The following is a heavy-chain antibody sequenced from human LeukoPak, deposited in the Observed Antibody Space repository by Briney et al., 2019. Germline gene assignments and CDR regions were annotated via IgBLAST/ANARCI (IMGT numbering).Heavy chain of an antibody. CDR3: ARRAVRGGYAFDI. J-gene: IGHJ3*02. V-gene: IGHV1-46*01. D-gene: IGHD3-10*01. Sequence: ASVKVSCKASGYTFTSYYMHWVRQAPGQGLEWMGIINPSGGSTSYAQKFQGRVTMTRDMSTSTVYMELSSLRSEDTAVYYCARRAVRGGYAFDIWGQGTMVTVSS. CDR2: INPSGGST. CDR1: GYTFTSYY.